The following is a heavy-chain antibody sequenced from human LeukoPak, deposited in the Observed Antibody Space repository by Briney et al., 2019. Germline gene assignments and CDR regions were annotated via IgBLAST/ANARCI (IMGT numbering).Heavy chain of an antibody. D-gene: IGHD1-26*01. CDR2: IYTSGST. V-gene: IGHV4-4*07. CDR3: ARDGLSAVGATSVYFDY. J-gene: IGHJ4*02. Sequence: PSETLSLTCTVSGGSISSYYWSWIRQPAGKGLEWIGRIYTSGSTNYKPSLKSRVTMSVDTSKNQFSLKLSSVTAADTAVYYCARDGLSAVGATSVYFDYWGQGTLVTVSS. CDR1: GGSISSYY.